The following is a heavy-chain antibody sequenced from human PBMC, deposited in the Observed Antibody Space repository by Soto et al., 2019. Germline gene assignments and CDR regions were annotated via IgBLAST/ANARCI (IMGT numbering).Heavy chain of an antibody. CDR2: IYYSGST. Sequence: SETLSLTCTVSGGSISSSSYYWGWIRQPPGKGLEWIGSIYYSGSTYYNPSLKSRVTISVDTSKNQFSLKLSSVTAADTAVYYCASLPYYDFWSGYQLPYYYYGMDVWGQGTTVTVSS. D-gene: IGHD3-3*01. CDR1: GGSISSSSYY. J-gene: IGHJ6*02. CDR3: ASLPYYDFWSGYQLPYYYYGMDV. V-gene: IGHV4-39*01.